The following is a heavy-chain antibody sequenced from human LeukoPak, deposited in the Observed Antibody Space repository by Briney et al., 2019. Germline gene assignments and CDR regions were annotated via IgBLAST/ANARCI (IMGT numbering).Heavy chain of an antibody. CDR1: GGSFSGYY. J-gene: IGHJ5*02. D-gene: IGHD2-2*01. Sequence: PSETLSLTCAVYGGSFSGYYWSWIRQPPAKGLEWIGEINHSGSTNYNPSLKSRVTISVDTSKNQFSLKLSSVTAADTAVYYCARGIVVVPAARKPNWFDPWGQGTLVTVSS. V-gene: IGHV4-34*01. CDR2: INHSGST. CDR3: ARGIVVVPAARKPNWFDP.